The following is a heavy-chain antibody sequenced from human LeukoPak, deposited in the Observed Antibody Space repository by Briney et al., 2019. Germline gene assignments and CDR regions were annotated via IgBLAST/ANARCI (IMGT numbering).Heavy chain of an antibody. CDR1: GGSISSYY. V-gene: IGHV4-59*12. CDR2: IYYSGST. J-gene: IGHJ4*02. D-gene: IGHD6-13*01. CDR3: ARDSFFSSSWAIIDY. Sequence: PSETLSLTCTVSGGSISSYYWSWIRQPPGKGLEWIGYIYYSGSTNYNPSLKSRVTISVDTSKNQFSLQLNSVTPEDTAVYYCARDSFFSSSWAIIDYWGQGTLVTVSS.